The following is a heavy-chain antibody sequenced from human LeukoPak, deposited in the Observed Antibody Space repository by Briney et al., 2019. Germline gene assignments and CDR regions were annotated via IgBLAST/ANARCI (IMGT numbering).Heavy chain of an antibody. J-gene: IGHJ4*02. Sequence: GGSLRLSCAASGFTFSSSAMRWVRQAPGKGLEGVSSISGSGSGGSTYYADSVKDRFTISRDNSKNTLYLQMNSLIAEDTAVYYCAKSGYNRFDYWGQGTRVTVSS. D-gene: IGHD5-24*01. CDR1: GFTFSSSA. V-gene: IGHV3-23*01. CDR3: AKSGYNRFDY. CDR2: ISGSGSGGST.